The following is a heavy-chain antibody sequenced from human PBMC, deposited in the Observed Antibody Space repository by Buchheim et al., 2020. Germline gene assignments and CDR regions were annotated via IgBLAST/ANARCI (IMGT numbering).Heavy chain of an antibody. CDR1: GFTFRTYW. J-gene: IGHJ6*02. CDR2: INSDGTST. CDR3: AKDRCSGGSCYPDSYYYYGMDV. D-gene: IGHD2-15*01. V-gene: IGHV3-74*01. Sequence: EVQLVESGGGLVQPGGSLRLSCAASGFTFRTYWMHWVRQAPGKGLVWVSRINSDGTSTSYADSVKGRFTISRDNAKNTLYLQMNSLRTEDTAVYYCAKDRCSGGSCYPDSYYYYGMDVWGQGTT.